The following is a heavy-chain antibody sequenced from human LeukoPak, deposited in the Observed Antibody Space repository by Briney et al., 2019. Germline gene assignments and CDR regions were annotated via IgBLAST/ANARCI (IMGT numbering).Heavy chain of an antibody. Sequence: GGSLRLSCAASGFTLSDHFMDWVRQAPGKGLEWVGRSRNKVNNYNTEYAAPVKGRFTISRDDSNNSLYLQMSSLKTEDTAVYFCVAMLRGVGYWGQGTLVTVAS. CDR3: VAMLRGVGY. V-gene: IGHV3-72*01. D-gene: IGHD3-10*01. J-gene: IGHJ4*02. CDR1: GFTLSDHF. CDR2: SRNKVNNYNT.